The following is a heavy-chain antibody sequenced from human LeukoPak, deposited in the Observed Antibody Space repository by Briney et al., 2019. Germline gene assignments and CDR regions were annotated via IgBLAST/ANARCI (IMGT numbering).Heavy chain of an antibody. CDR2: ISSSGDTV. D-gene: IGHD3-22*01. Sequence: GGSLRLSCAASGFIFSGYDMNWVRLAPGKGLEYISYISSSGDTVYYRDSFKGRFTISRDNARSSLYLQMNSLRAEDTAVYYCARPYDSSVYFSLGYWGQGTLVTVSS. J-gene: IGHJ4*02. CDR3: ARPYDSSVYFSLGY. V-gene: IGHV3-48*03. CDR1: GFIFSGYD.